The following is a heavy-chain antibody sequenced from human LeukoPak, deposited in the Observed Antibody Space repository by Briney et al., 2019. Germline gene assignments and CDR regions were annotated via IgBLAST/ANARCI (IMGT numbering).Heavy chain of an antibody. CDR3: ASSSCGNGFCYADDY. CDR1: GYTISSGYN. D-gene: IGHD2-8*01. CDR2: ISHSGDT. V-gene: IGHV4-38-2*02. J-gene: IGHJ4*02. Sequence: SETLSLTCTVSGYTISSGYNWGWIRQPPGKGLEYLGNISHSGDTYYSPSLKSRVTISVDTSKHQFSLKLASVTAADTAVYYCASSSCGNGFCYADDYWGQGTLVTVSS.